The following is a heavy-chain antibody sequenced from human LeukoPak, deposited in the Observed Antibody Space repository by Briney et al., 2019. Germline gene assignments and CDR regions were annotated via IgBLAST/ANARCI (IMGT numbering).Heavy chain of an antibody. D-gene: IGHD6-13*01. J-gene: IGHJ6*03. CDR2: IYTSGST. Sequence: PSETLSLTCTVSGGSISSSSYYWGWIRQPPGKGLEWIGRIYTSGSTNYNPSLKSRVTMSVDTSKNQFSLKLSSVTAADTAVYYCARVSWYPSAYYYMDVWGKGTTVTVSS. CDR1: GGSISSSSYY. V-gene: IGHV4-61*05. CDR3: ARVSWYPSAYYYMDV.